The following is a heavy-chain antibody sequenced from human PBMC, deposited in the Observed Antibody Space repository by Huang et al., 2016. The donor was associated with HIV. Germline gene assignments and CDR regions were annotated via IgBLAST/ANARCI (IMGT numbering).Heavy chain of an antibody. Sequence: QVQLVESGGGVVQPGRSLRLSCAASGFTFSSYAMHWVRQAPGKGLEWVAVISYEGRKKYYADSVKGRFTISRDNSKNTLYLQMNSLRAEDTAVYYCARGGPYYYDSSGYLVSAFDIWGQGTMVTVSS. CDR1: GFTFSSYA. D-gene: IGHD3-22*01. CDR2: ISYEGRKK. J-gene: IGHJ3*02. V-gene: IGHV3-30*04. CDR3: ARGGPYYYDSSGYLVSAFDI.